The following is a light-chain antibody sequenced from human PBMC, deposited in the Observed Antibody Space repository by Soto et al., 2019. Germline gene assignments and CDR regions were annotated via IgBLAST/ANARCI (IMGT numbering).Light chain of an antibody. CDR2: TAS. V-gene: IGKV1-39*01. Sequence: DIQMTQSPSSLSAFVGDRVTITCRASQSISNYLNWYQQKPGKAPKLLIYTASTLQSGVPSRFSGSGSGTDFTLTISSLQSEDFATYYCQQLNSYPITFGQGTRLEI. J-gene: IGKJ5*01. CDR1: QSISNY. CDR3: QQLNSYPIT.